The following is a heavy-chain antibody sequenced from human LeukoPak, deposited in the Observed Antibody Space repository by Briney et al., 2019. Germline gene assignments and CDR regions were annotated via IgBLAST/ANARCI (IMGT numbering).Heavy chain of an antibody. V-gene: IGHV3-74*01. J-gene: IGHJ4*02. CDR1: GFIFRSSW. CDR2: ITGDGSIT. CDR3: ARAPLHDEGY. D-gene: IGHD1-1*01. Sequence: PGGSLRLSCAASGFIFRSSWMHWVRRAPGKGLVWVSRITGDGSITTYADSVKGRFTISRDNAKNTLYLQMNSLRAEDTAVYYCARAPLHDEGYWGQGTLVTVSS.